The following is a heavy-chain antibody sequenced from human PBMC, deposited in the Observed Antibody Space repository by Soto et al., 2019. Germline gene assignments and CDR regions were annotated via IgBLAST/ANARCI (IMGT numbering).Heavy chain of an antibody. J-gene: IGHJ5*01. CDR1: GYTFATYD. D-gene: IGHD1-20*01. Sequence: QVQLVQSGAEVKTPGASVKVSCKASGYTFATYDINWVRQAPGQGLEWMGWMNPNSGNTGYAQKFQGRLTMTRDSALSVAHMELSSLRNEDTAVYYCAGGGGYNFNWLDSWGQGTLVTVSA. V-gene: IGHV1-8*01. CDR3: AGGGGYNFNWLDS. CDR2: MNPNSGNT.